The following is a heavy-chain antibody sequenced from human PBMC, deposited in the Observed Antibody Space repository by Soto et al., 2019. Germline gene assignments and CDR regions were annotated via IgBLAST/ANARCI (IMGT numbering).Heavy chain of an antibody. Sequence: QVQLVQSGAEVKKPGASVKVSCKTSGYMFTTYDIMWVRQATGQGLEWEGGMNPNSGDTGYAQKLQGRVTMTWDPSISTAYMELSNLRSDDTAVYYCARAATYYRGLGSGADYWGQGTLVTVSS. CDR2: MNPNSGDT. CDR3: ARAATYYRGLGSGADY. J-gene: IGHJ4*02. CDR1: GYMFTTYD. V-gene: IGHV1-8*01. D-gene: IGHD3-10*01.